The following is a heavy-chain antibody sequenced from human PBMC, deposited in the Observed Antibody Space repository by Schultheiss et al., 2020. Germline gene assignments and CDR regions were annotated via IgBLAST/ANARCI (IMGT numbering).Heavy chain of an antibody. J-gene: IGHJ6*02. CDR2: IYDSGST. V-gene: IGHV4-30-4*01. D-gene: IGHD3-10*01. Sequence: SETLSLTCTVSGASIRTYDFFWSWIRQPPGKGLEWIGYIYDSGSTYYNPSLKSRVTISVDTSKNQFSLKLSSVTAADTAVYYCAREVGVRGVIATGYYYYFGIDVWGQGTTVTVSS. CDR1: GASIRTYDFF. CDR3: AREVGVRGVIATGYYYYFGIDV.